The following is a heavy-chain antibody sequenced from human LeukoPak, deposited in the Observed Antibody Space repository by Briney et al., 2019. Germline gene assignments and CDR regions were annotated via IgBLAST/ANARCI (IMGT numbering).Heavy chain of an antibody. CDR3: ARVGGGGSTKPFDY. V-gene: IGHV4-59*01. D-gene: IGHD3-16*01. Sequence: PSETLSLTCTVSGGSISSYYWSWIRQPPGRGLEWIGYIYYSGSTNYNPSLKSRVTISVDTSKNQFSLKLSSVTAADTAVYYCARVGGGGSTKPFDYWGQGTLVTVSS. CDR2: IYYSGST. CDR1: GGSISSYY. J-gene: IGHJ4*02.